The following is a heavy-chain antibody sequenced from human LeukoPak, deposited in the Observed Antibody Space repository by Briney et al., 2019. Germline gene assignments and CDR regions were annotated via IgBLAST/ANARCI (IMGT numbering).Heavy chain of an antibody. CDR2: INPNSGGT. J-gene: IGHJ4*02. CDR1: GYTFTGYY. D-gene: IGHD1-26*01. Sequence: ASVTVSCTASGYTFTGYYMHWVRQAPGQGLEWMGWINPNSGGTNYAQKFQGWVTMTRDTSISTAYMELSRLRSDDTAVYYCARLSVPGSGSSHFDYWGQGTLVTVSS. CDR3: ARLSVPGSGSSHFDY. V-gene: IGHV1-2*04.